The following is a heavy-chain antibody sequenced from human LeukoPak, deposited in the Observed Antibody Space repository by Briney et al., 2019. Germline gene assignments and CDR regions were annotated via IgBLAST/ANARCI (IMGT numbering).Heavy chain of an antibody. V-gene: IGHV3-74*01. J-gene: IGHJ4*02. CDR1: GFTFSSYW. CDR2: INSDGSIT. D-gene: IGHD3-22*01. CDR3: AREPGGYYDSSGFLDD. Sequence: GGSLRLSCATSGFTFSSYWMHWVRQVPGRGLVWVSRINSDGSITDYADSVKGRFTIARDTAQNTLHLQMNSLRVEDTAMYYCAREPGGYYDSSGFLDDWGQGTLVTVSS.